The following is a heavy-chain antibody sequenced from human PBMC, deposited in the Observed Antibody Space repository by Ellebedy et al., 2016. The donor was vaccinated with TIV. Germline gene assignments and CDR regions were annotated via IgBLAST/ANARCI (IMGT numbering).Heavy chain of an antibody. D-gene: IGHD1-26*01. J-gene: IGHJ4*02. CDR2: FDPENGET. V-gene: IGHV1-24*01. CDR1: GYTVTELS. Sequence: AASVKVSCKVSGYTVTELSMHWVRQAPGKGLEWIGGFDPENGETIYAQKFQERVTITRDMSTSTAYMELRSLRSEDTAVYYCAAGLKWELLPRGDYWGQGTLVTVSS. CDR3: AAGLKWELLPRGDY.